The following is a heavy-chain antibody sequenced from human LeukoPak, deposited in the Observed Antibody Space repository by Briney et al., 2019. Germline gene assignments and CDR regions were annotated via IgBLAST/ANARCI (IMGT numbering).Heavy chain of an antibody. V-gene: IGHV3-30-3*01. CDR3: ARDRCSSTSCYFDC. J-gene: IGHJ4*02. D-gene: IGHD2-2*01. CDR2: ISYDGSNK. Sequence: GGSLRLSCAASGFTFSSYAMHWVRQAPGKGLEWVAVISYDGSNKYYADSVKGRFTTSRDNSKNTLYLQMNSLRAEDTAVYYCARDRCSSTSCYFDCWGQGTLVTVSS. CDR1: GFTFSSYA.